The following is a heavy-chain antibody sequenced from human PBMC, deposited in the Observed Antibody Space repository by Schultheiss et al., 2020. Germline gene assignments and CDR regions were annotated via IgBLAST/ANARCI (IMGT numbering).Heavy chain of an antibody. CDR2: INHSGST. D-gene: IGHD5-12*01. Sequence: SETLSLTCAVYGGSFSGYYWSWIRQPPGKGLEWIGEINHSGSTNYNPSLKSRVTISVDTSKNQFSLKLSSVTAADTAVYYCARDRGYSAYDHYFDYWGQGTLVTVSS. V-gene: IGHV4-34*01. CDR3: ARDRGYSAYDHYFDY. J-gene: IGHJ4*02. CDR1: GGSFSGYY.